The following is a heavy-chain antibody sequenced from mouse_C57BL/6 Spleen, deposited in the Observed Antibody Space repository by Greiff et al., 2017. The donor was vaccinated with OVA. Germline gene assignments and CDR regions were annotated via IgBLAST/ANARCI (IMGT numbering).Heavy chain of an antibody. CDR3: ARRYSNYVPYYFDY. D-gene: IGHD2-5*01. Sequence: EVKLEESGGGLVKPGGSLKLSCAASGFTFSDYGMHWVRQAPEKGLEWVAYISSGSSTIYYADTVKGRFTISRDNAKNTLFLQMTSLRSEDTAMYYCARRYSNYVPYYFDYWGQGTTLTVSS. CDR2: ISSGSSTI. V-gene: IGHV5-17*01. CDR1: GFTFSDYG. J-gene: IGHJ2*01.